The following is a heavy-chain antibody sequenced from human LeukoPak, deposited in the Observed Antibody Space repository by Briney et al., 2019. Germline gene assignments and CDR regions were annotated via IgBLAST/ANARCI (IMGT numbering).Heavy chain of an antibody. CDR2: ISAYNGNT. CDR3: AGDSSGYYSDAFDI. Sequence: GESLKISCKASGYTFTSYGISWVRQAPGQGLEWMGWISAYNGNTNYAQKLQGRVTMTTDTSTSTAYMELRSLRSDDTAMYYCAGDSSGYYSDAFDIWGQGTMVTVSS. J-gene: IGHJ3*02. CDR1: GYTFTSYG. V-gene: IGHV1-18*01. D-gene: IGHD3-22*01.